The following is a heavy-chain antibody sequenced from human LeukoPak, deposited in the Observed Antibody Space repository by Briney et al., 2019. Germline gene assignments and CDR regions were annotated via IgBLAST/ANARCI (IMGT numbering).Heavy chain of an antibody. V-gene: IGHV3-23*01. CDR1: RFAFSNFV. CDR2: RSGSVYYT. CDR3: GKKEGQRLYDYCMDV. J-gene: IGHJ6*03. Sequence: GGSLSLSCAASRFAFSNFVMSWVRQAPGKGLEWVSARSGSVYYTYYVECVRGRVTIPRDNSKNTLYLHLNSLRAVDTAVYYCGKKEGQRLYDYCMDVWRRGTTVTVSS.